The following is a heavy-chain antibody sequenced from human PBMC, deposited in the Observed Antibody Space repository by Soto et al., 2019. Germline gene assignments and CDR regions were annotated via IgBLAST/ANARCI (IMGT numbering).Heavy chain of an antibody. D-gene: IGHD1-26*01. Sequence: QVQLVESGGGVVQPEKSLRLSCAASGFTFSSHGMHWVRQAPGKGLEWVAVISSDGTNKYYADSVKGRFTISRDNSKNTLYLQMNSLRAEDTAVYYCASRVPHGTYGAPYFQPWGQGTMVTVS. CDR1: GFTFSSHG. CDR3: ASRVPHGTYGAPYFQP. J-gene: IGHJ1*01. V-gene: IGHV3-30*03. CDR2: ISSDGTNK.